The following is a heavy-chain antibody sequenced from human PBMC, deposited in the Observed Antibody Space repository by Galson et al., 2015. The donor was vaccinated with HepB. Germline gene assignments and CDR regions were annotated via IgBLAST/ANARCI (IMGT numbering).Heavy chain of an antibody. J-gene: IGHJ6*03. CDR2: INAGNGNT. CDR1: GYTFTSYA. V-gene: IGHV1-3*01. Sequence: SVKVSCKASGYTFTSYAMHWVRQAPGQRLEWMGWINAGNGNTKYSQKFQGRVTITRDTSASTAYMELSSLRSEDTAVYYCASSLVPAAIDYYMDVWGKGTTVTVSS. D-gene: IGHD2-2*01. CDR3: ASSLVPAAIDYYMDV.